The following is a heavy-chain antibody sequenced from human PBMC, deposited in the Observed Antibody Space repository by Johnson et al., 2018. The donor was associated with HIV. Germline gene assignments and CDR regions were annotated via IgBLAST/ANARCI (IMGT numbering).Heavy chain of an antibody. D-gene: IGHD4-23*01. CDR1: HFIFSNYY. Sequence: MQLVESGGGLAKPAWSPRLSCAASHFIFSNYYMNYVRQAPGNGLELVGQVNPNGDSTYLIDSGKDRFTISRDNAKNSLYLQMSSLRAEDTALYYCARAVDYGGNSPSRAFDIWGRGTLVTVSS. V-gene: IGHV3-25*03. J-gene: IGHJ3*02. CDR3: ARAVDYGGNSPSRAFDI. CDR2: VNPNGDST.